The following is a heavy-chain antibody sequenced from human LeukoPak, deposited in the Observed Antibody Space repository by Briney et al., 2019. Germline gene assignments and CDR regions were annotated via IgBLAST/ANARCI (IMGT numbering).Heavy chain of an antibody. V-gene: IGHV5-51*01. CDR2: IHPEDSYA. CDR1: GSVFIRHW. J-gene: IGHJ6*03. Sequence: GESLKISCKTSGSVFIRHWIGWVRQVPGKGLEWMGVIHPEDSYARYNPAFEGQVTLSVDESTNTAHRQLSSLKASDTAIYYCARQNHYYYYMDVWGRGTTVLVSS. CDR3: ARQNHYYYYMDV.